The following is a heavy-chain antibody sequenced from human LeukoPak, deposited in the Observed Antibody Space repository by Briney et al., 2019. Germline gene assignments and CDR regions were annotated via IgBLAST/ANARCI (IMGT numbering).Heavy chain of an antibody. D-gene: IGHD6-13*01. Sequence: GASVKVSCKASGYTFTGYYMHWVRQAPGQGLEWMGGIIPIFGTANYAQKFQGRVTITADESTSTAYMELSSLRSEDTAVYYCARLPGYSSSLRAFDIWGQGTMVTVSS. CDR1: GYTFTGYY. V-gene: IGHV1-69*13. J-gene: IGHJ3*02. CDR3: ARLPGYSSSLRAFDI. CDR2: IIPIFGTA.